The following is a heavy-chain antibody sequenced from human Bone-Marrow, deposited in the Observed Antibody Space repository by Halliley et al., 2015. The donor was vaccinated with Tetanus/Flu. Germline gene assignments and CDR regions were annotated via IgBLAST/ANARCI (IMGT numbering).Heavy chain of an antibody. CDR2: IDYDGGER. CDR3: AREGAGLDF. V-gene: IGHV3-7*04. J-gene: IGHJ4*02. Sequence: LDWVANIDYDGGERNYVDSVRGRFTISRDNTQNSLFLQMNNLRGEDTAVYYCAREGAGLDFWGQGALVTVSS.